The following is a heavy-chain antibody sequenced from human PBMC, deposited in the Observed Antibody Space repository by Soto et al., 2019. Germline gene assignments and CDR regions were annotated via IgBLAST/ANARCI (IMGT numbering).Heavy chain of an antibody. Sequence: PSQTLSLTCTVSGGSISSGGYYWSWIRQHPGKGLEWIGYIYYSGSTYYNQSLKRRVTISVDTSKNKFSLNLRSVTAAETAVYYCAMLLRFLEWSSNYVMVVWSKGTTVTVSS. V-gene: IGHV4-31*03. CDR2: IYYSGST. CDR3: AMLLRFLEWSSNYVMVV. CDR1: GGSISSGGYY. J-gene: IGHJ6*04. D-gene: IGHD3-3*01.